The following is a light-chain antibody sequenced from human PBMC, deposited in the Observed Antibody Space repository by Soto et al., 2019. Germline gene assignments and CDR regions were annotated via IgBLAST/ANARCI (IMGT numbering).Light chain of an antibody. CDR2: GAS. CDR3: QQYGSSPSWT. CDR1: QSVSSSY. V-gene: IGKV3-20*01. J-gene: IGKJ1*01. Sequence: IVLTQSPGTVSLSPVEIATLSFMASQSVSSSYLAWYQQKPGQAPRLLIYGASSRATVIPDRFSGSGSGTDFTLTISRLEPEDFAVYYCQQYGSSPSWTFGQGTKVDI.